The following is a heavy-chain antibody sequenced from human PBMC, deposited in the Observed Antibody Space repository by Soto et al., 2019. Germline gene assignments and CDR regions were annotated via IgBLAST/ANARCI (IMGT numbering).Heavy chain of an antibody. D-gene: IGHD1-26*01. J-gene: IGHJ4*02. CDR1: GFTFSNFA. Sequence: EVQLLESGGGLVQPGGSLRLSCAASGFTFSNFAMSWYRQAPGKGLEWVSVINGNGRSKYHADSVQGRFTISRDNSKNAMYLQMNSVRAGDTALYYCAKGRVVGVTTCPDFWGQGTLVTVSS. CDR3: AKGRVVGVTTCPDF. V-gene: IGHV3-23*01. CDR2: INGNGRSK.